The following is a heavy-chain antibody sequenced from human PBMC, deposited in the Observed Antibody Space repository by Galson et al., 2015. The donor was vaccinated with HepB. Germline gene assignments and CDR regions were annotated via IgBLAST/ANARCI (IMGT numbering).Heavy chain of an antibody. CDR3: TRGSPTRGGGY. D-gene: IGHD3-10*01. Sequence: SLRLSCAASGFTFSSYWMHWVRQVPGKGLVWVSRINGDGSGTSYADSVKGRFTISRDNAKNTLYLQMNSLRAEDTAVYYCTRGSPTRGGGYWGQGTLVTVSS. J-gene: IGHJ4*02. CDR2: INGDGSGT. CDR1: GFTFSSYW. V-gene: IGHV3-74*01.